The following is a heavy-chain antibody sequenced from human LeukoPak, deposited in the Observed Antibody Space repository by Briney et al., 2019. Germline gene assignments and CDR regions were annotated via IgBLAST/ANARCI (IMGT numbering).Heavy chain of an antibody. CDR1: GFTFDDYA. D-gene: IGHD4-11*01. J-gene: IGHJ4*02. CDR2: ISWNSGSI. Sequence: GRSLRLSCAASGFTFDDYAMHWFRQAPGKGLEWVSGISWNSGSIGYADSVKGRFTISRDNAKNSLYLQMNSLRAEDTALYYCAKDRDYSKGGGYFDYWGQGTLVTVSS. V-gene: IGHV3-9*01. CDR3: AKDRDYSKGGGYFDY.